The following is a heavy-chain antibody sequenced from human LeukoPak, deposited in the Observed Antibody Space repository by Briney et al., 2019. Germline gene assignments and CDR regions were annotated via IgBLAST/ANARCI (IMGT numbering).Heavy chain of an antibody. Sequence: KTSVTLSLTCTVSGGSISSSGYFWGWIRQPPGKGLEWIGSIYYSGSTYYNPSLKSRVTISVDTSKNQFSLNLNSVTAADTAVYYCARLSSSWILDYWGQGTLVTVSS. J-gene: IGHJ4*02. CDR2: IYYSGST. D-gene: IGHD6-13*01. CDR1: GGSISSSGYF. V-gene: IGHV4-39*01. CDR3: ARLSSSWILDY.